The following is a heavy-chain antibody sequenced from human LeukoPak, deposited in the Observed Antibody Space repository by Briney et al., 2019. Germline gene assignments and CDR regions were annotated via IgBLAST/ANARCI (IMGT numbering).Heavy chain of an antibody. D-gene: IGHD3-16*01. CDR2: INHNGNVN. V-gene: IGHV3-7*03. J-gene: IGHJ6*02. Sequence: GGSLRLSCAASGFTFSRYWMNWARQAPGKGLEWVASINHNGNVNYYVDSVKGRFTISRDNAKNSLYPQMSNLRAEDTAVYFCARGGGLDVWGQGATVTVSS. CDR3: ARGGGLDV. CDR1: GFTFSRYW.